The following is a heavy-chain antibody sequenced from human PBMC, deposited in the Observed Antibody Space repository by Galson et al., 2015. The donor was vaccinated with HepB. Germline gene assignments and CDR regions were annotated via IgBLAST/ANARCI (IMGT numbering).Heavy chain of an antibody. CDR1: GGSISSYY. D-gene: IGHD3-22*01. CDR2: IYYSGST. Sequence: ETLSLTCTVSGGSISSYYWSWIRQPPGKGLEWIGYIYYSGSTNYNPSLKSRVTISVDTSKNQFSLKLSSVTAADTAVYYCARGAYSSGSYWYFDLWGRGTLVTVSS. J-gene: IGHJ2*01. V-gene: IGHV4-59*01. CDR3: ARGAYSSGSYWYFDL.